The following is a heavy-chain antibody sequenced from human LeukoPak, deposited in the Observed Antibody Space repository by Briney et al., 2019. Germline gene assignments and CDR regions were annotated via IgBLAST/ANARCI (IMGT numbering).Heavy chain of an antibody. CDR1: GFTVSSNY. Sequence: GGSLRLSCAASGFTVSSNYMSWVRQAPGKGLEWVSIIYSGGSTYYADSVKGRFTLSRDNSRNTLDLQVNSLGPEDTAVYYCAKEYDSGGYGAYFDYWGQGTLVTVSS. J-gene: IGHJ4*02. CDR2: IYSGGST. D-gene: IGHD3-10*01. CDR3: AKEYDSGGYGAYFDY. V-gene: IGHV3-53*05.